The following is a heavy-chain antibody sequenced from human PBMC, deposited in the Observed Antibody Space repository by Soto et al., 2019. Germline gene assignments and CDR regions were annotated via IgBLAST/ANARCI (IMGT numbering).Heavy chain of an antibody. CDR1: GFTFSSYW. CDR2: IKQDGSEI. J-gene: IGHJ4*02. CDR3: VRSSRSTGDY. V-gene: IGHV3-7*04. Sequence: HPGGSLRLSCVASGFTFSSYWMNWVRQVPGKGLEWVANIKQDGSEINYVDSVKGRFTISRDNAKNSLYLQMNSLRVEDTAVYHCVRSSRSTGDYWGQGILVTLSS.